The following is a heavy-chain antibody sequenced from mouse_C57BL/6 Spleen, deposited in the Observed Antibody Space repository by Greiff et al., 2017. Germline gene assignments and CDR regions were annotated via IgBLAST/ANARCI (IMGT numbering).Heavy chain of an antibody. CDR2: IYPGDGDT. J-gene: IGHJ4*01. Sequence: QVQLQQPGAELVKPGASVKISCKASGYAFSSYWMNWVKQRPGKGLEWIGQIYPGDGDTNYNGKFKGKATLTADKSSSTAYMQLSSLTSEDSAVXFCARSGYDYDLYAMDYWGQGTSVTVSS. D-gene: IGHD2-4*01. CDR1: GYAFSSYW. V-gene: IGHV1-80*01. CDR3: ARSGYDYDLYAMDY.